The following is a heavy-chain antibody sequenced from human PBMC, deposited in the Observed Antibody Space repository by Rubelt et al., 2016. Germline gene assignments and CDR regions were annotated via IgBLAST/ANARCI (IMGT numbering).Heavy chain of an antibody. CDR3: ARKPGGFDY. CDR2: ISGSGGTK. V-gene: IGHV3-23*04. D-gene: IGHD1-14*01. CDR1: GFTFNNYA. J-gene: IGHJ4*02. Sequence: VHLVESGGGVVQPGRSLRLSCAASGFTFNNYAMHWVRQAPGKGLEWVSAISGSGGTKYYADSVKGRFIISRDNSKNTLYLQMNSLRAEDTAIYYCARKPGGFDYWGQGTLVTVSS.